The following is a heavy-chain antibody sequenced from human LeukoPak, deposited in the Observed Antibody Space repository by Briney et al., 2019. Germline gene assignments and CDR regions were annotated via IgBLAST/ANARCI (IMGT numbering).Heavy chain of an antibody. CDR2: ISSSGSTV. D-gene: IGHD1/OR15-1a*01. CDR1: GFTFNDYY. V-gene: IGHV3-11*01. Sequence: GGSLRLSCAASGFTFNDYYMSWIRQAPGKGLEWVSYISSSGSTVNYADSVKGRFTISRDNAKNSLYLQMNSLRADDAAVYYCAKDIRGNTGLGSMDVWGKGTTVTVSS. CDR3: AKDIRGNTGLGSMDV. J-gene: IGHJ6*03.